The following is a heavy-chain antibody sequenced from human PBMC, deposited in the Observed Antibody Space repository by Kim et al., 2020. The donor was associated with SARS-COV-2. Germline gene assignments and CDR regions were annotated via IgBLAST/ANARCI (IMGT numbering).Heavy chain of an antibody. V-gene: IGHV3-21*01. Sequence: SSSYIYYADSVKGRFTISRDNAKNSLYLQMNSLRAEDTAVYYCARSPWGYWGQGTLVTVSS. CDR2: SSSYI. J-gene: IGHJ4*02. CDR3: ARSPWGY. D-gene: IGHD3-16*01.